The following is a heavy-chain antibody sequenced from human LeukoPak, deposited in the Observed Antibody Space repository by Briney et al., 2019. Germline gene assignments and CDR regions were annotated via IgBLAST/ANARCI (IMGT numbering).Heavy chain of an antibody. CDR1: GFTLSRYA. CDR3: ARVGAHGADV. CDR2: LSATGGTT. J-gene: IGHJ6*02. D-gene: IGHD1-26*01. Sequence: PGGSLRLSCAASGFTLSRYAMRWVRQAPGAGLEWVSSLSATGGTTYYAESVRGRFTISRDSSKNTLYLQMRTLTAEDTAVYYCARVGAHGADVWGQGTTVTVSS. V-gene: IGHV3-23*01.